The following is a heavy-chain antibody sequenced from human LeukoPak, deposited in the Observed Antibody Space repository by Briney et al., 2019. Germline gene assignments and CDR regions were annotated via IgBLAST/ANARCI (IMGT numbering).Heavy chain of an antibody. V-gene: IGHV1-8*01. CDR1: GYTFTSYD. CDR3: ARGSGYSYGIYYYYMDV. D-gene: IGHD5-18*01. CDR2: MNPNSGNT. Sequence: ASVKVSCKASGYTFTSYDINWVRQATGQGLEWMGWMNPNSGNTGYAQKFQGRVTMTRNTSISTAYMELSSLRSEDTAVYYCARGSGYSYGIYYYYMDVWGKGTTVTISS. J-gene: IGHJ6*03.